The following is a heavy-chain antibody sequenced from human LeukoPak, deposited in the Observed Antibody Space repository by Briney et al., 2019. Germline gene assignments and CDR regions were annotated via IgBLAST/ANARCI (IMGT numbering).Heavy chain of an antibody. CDR2: IYSGGST. V-gene: IGHV3-66*02. CDR3: ARDGIFSYAFDI. Sequence: GGSLRLSCTASGFTFSAYAMMWVRQAPGKGLEWVSVIYSGGSTYYADSVKGRFTISRDNSKNTLYLQMNSLRAEDTAVYYCARDGIFSYAFDIWGQGTMVTVSS. D-gene: IGHD3-3*01. J-gene: IGHJ3*02. CDR1: GFTFSAYA.